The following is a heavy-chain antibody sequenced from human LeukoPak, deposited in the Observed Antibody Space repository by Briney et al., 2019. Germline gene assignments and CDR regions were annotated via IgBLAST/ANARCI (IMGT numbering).Heavy chain of an antibody. V-gene: IGHV4-59*01. CDR3: ARGSGDYATSDAEYFQH. Sequence: SETLSLTCTVSGGSISSYYWSWIRQPPGKGLEWIGYIYDSGTTNYNPSLKSRVTISLDTSKHQFSLNLTSVTAADTAVYHCARGSGDYATSDAEYFQHWGQGTLVTVS. CDR2: IYDSGTT. J-gene: IGHJ1*01. D-gene: IGHD4-17*01. CDR1: GGSISSYY.